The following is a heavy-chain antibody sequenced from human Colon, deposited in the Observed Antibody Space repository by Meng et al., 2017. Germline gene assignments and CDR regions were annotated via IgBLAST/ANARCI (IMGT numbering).Heavy chain of an antibody. CDR2: IYTADGNR. CDR3: ARDERGGPYYFDY. V-gene: IGHV1-3*04. J-gene: IGHJ4*02. CDR1: GYSFTSYG. Sequence: QVHLVQSGAELNKPGASVNVSCQASGYSFTSYGMHWLRQAPGQRPEWMGWIYTADGNRRYSQRFQDRLTITSDTFARTAYMELSSLRSEDTAVYFCARDERGGPYYFDYWGQGTLVTVSS.